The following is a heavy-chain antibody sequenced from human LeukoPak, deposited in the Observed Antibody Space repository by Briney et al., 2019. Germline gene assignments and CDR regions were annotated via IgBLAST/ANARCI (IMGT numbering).Heavy chain of an antibody. CDR3: ATIVPDVVATLTFDH. CDR2: IYSDGRT. CDR1: GFTVSSNY. Sequence: GGSLRLSCAASGFTVSSNYMSWVRHVPGKGLEWVSVIYSDGRTFYAYSVKGRFTISRDNSKNTLHLQMNSLRAEDTAVYYCATIVPDVVATLTFDHWGQGTLVTVSS. V-gene: IGHV3-66*01. D-gene: IGHD3-9*01. J-gene: IGHJ4*02.